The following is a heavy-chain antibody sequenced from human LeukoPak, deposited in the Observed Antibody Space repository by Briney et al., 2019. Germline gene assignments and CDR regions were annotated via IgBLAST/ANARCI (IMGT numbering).Heavy chain of an antibody. CDR3: AREFDGSGSFDY. Sequence: SETLSLTCTVSGGSISSYYWSWIRQPAGKGLGWIGRIYTSGSTNYNPSLKSRVTMSVDTSKNQFSLKLSSVTAADTAVYYCAREFDGSGSFDYWGQGTLVTVSS. CDR2: IYTSGST. CDR1: GGSISSYY. J-gene: IGHJ4*02. D-gene: IGHD3-10*01. V-gene: IGHV4-4*07.